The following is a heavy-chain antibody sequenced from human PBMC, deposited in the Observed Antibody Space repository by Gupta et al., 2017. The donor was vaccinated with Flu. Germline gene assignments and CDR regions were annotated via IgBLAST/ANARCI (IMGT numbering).Heavy chain of an antibody. V-gene: IGHV3-74*01. CDR3: ARGKQPTQNGMDV. CDR1: GFTSSSHL. CDR2: INSDGSST. J-gene: IGHJ6*02. Sequence: EVPLVESGGGLVQPGGSLRLPCAALGFTSSSHLTHWVRQAPGTGMVWVSRINSDGSSTSYADSVKGRFTISRDNAKNTVYLQLNSLRAEDSAVYYCARGKQPTQNGMDVWGQGTTVTVSS. D-gene: IGHD5-18*01.